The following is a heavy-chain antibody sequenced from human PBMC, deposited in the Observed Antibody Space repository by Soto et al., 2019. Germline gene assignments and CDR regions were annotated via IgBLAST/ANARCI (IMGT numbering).Heavy chain of an antibody. D-gene: IGHD6-19*01. V-gene: IGHV1-18*01. CDR1: VYTFTSYG. Sequence: SVKVSGKTSVYTFTSYGISWVRQAPGQGLEWMGWISAYNGNTNYAQKLQGRVTMTTDTSTSIAYMELRSLRSDYTSLYYCARLPGSGWYNWFNPWGQGTLVTVSS. CDR3: ARLPGSGWYNWFNP. CDR2: ISAYNGNT. J-gene: IGHJ5*02.